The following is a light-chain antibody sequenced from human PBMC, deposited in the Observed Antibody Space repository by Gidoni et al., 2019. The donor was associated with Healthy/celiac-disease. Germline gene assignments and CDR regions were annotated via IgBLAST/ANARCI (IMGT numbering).Light chain of an antibody. CDR1: QGISNY. J-gene: IGKJ1*01. CDR2: AAS. V-gene: IGKV1-27*01. Sequence: DIQMPQSPSSLSASVGHRVTITCRASQGISNYLAWYQQKPGKVPKLLIYAASTLETGVPSRFSGSGSGTDFTLTISSLQPEDVATYYCQKYNSAPWTFGQGTKVEIK. CDR3: QKYNSAPWT.